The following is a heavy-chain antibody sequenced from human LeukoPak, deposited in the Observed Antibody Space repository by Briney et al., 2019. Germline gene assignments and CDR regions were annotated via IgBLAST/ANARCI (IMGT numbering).Heavy chain of an antibody. Sequence: PSETLSLTCTVSGGSISSYYWSWIRQPPGKGLEWIGYIYYSGSTNYNPSLKSRVTISVDTSKNQFSLELSSVTAADTAVYYCASSEYSSSFDYWGQGTLVTVSS. CDR1: GGSISSYY. V-gene: IGHV4-59*08. D-gene: IGHD6-6*01. CDR2: IYYSGST. J-gene: IGHJ4*02. CDR3: ASSEYSSSFDY.